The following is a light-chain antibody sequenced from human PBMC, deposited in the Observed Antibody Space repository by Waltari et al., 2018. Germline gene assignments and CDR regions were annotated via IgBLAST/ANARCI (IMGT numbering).Light chain of an antibody. CDR3: MQGTHWPWT. CDR2: RVS. CDR1: QSLVHSAGNTY. J-gene: IGKJ1*01. Sequence: DVVMTQSPLSLPVTLGQPASISCRSSQSLVHSAGNTYLNWFQQRPGQSPRRLFYRVSNRDSGVPDRFSGSGSGTDFTLKISRVEAEDVGVYYCMQGTHWPWTFGQGTKVEIK. V-gene: IGKV2-30*02.